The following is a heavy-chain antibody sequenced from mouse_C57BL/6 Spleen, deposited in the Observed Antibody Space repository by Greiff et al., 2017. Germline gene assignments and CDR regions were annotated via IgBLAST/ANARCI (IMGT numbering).Heavy chain of an antibody. V-gene: IGHV1-9*01. Sequence: VKLMESGAELVKPGASVKLSCKATGYTFTGYWIEWVKQRPGHGLEWIGEILPGSGSTNYNEKFKGKATFTADTSSNAAYMQLSSLTTEDSAIYYCARRGLRHGAWFAYWGQGTLVTVSA. D-gene: IGHD2-4*01. CDR2: ILPGSGST. CDR3: ARRGLRHGAWFAY. J-gene: IGHJ3*01. CDR1: GYTFTGYW.